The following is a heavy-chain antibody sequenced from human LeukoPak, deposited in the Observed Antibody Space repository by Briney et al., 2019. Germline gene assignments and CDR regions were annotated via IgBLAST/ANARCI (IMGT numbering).Heavy chain of an antibody. D-gene: IGHD2-21*01. CDR3: AKDIGRFPHALDI. V-gene: IGHV3-9*01. CDR1: EFTFDDYA. Sequence: GRSLRLSCAASEFTFDDYAMHWVRQAPGKGLEWVSGISWNSGSIGYADCVKGRFTTSRDNAKNSLYLQMNSLRAEDTALYYCAKDIGRFPHALDIWGQGTMVTVSS. CDR2: ISWNSGSI. J-gene: IGHJ3*02.